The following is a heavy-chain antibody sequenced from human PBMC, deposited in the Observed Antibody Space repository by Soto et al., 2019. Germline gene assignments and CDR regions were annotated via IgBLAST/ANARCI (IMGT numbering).Heavy chain of an antibody. CDR1: GFIFRSYA. Sequence: HPGGSLRRSCSASGFIFRSYAMQWVRQAPGKGLEYVSAIGNTGGSTYYADSVKDRFAISRDNSRNTLYLQLSSLSAEDTAVYYIVTYCGGGGCYSMTDFWGQGTLVTVSP. CDR2: IGNTGGST. D-gene: IGHD2-15*01. J-gene: IGHJ4*02. V-gene: IGHV3-64D*08. CDR3: VTYCGGGGCYSMTDF.